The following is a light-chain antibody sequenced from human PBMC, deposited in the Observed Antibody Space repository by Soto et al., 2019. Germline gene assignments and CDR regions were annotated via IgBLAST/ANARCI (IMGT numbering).Light chain of an antibody. J-gene: IGKJ5*01. CDR3: QQYDSSPIA. V-gene: IGKV3-20*01. CDR1: QSVRSF. CDR2: VAS. Sequence: EIVLTQSPGTLSLSPGERATLSCRASQSVRSFLAWYQQRPGQAPRLLIYVASSRAAGVPDRFSGSGSGTDFTLTISRLEPEDFAVYYCQQYDSSPIAFGQGTRLEIK.